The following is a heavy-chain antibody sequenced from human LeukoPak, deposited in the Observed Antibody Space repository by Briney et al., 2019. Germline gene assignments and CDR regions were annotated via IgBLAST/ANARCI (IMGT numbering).Heavy chain of an antibody. Sequence: GGSLRLSCAASGFTFTNYAMHWVRQAPGKGLEWLALISSDGRDTYYADSVKGRFTISRDNSKNTLFLQMNSLRAEDTAVYYCAKDQNDAFDIWGQGTMVTVSS. J-gene: IGHJ3*02. V-gene: IGHV3-30*04. CDR1: GFTFTNYA. CDR3: AKDQNDAFDI. CDR2: ISSDGRDT.